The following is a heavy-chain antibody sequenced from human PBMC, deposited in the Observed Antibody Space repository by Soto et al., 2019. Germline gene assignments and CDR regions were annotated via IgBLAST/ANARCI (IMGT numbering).Heavy chain of an antibody. Sequence: ASVKVSCKASGYTFTIYAMHCVRQARLQGREWMGWINAGNGNTKYSQKFQGRVTITRDTSASTAYMELSSLRSEDTAVYYCARDPGAILTGYESHYYGMDVWGQGTTVTVSS. CDR2: INAGNGNT. J-gene: IGHJ6*02. D-gene: IGHD3-9*01. CDR1: GYTFTIYA. V-gene: IGHV1-3*01. CDR3: ARDPGAILTGYESHYYGMDV.